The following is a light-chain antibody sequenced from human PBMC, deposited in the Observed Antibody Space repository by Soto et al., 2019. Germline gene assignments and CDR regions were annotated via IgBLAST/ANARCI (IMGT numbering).Light chain of an antibody. Sequence: QSVLTQPRSVSGSPGQSVTISCTGTSSDVGGYNYVSWYQQHPGKAPKLMIYDVSKRPSGVPDRFSGSKSGNTASLTISGLQAEDEADYYCCSYAGSYTYVFGTGTMLTVL. V-gene: IGLV2-11*01. CDR2: DVS. CDR3: CSYAGSYTYV. CDR1: SSDVGGYNY. J-gene: IGLJ1*01.